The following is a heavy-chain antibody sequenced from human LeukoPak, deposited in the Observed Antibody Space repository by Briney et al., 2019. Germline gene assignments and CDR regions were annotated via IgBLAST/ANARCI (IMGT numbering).Heavy chain of an antibody. J-gene: IGHJ4*02. CDR2: ISAYNGNT. V-gene: IGHV1-18*01. CDR3: ARSKSKAAGWSFDY. CDR1: GYTFTSYG. D-gene: IGHD6-13*01. Sequence: ASVKVSCKASGYTFTSYGISWVRQAPGQGLEWMGWISAYNGNTNYAQKLQGRVTMTTDTSTSTVYMELSSLRSEDTAVYYCARSKSKAAGWSFDYWGQGTLVTVSS.